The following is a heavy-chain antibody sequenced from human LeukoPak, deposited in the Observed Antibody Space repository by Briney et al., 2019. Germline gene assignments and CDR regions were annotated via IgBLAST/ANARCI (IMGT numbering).Heavy chain of an antibody. Sequence: RGESLKISCKGSGYSFTSYWIGWVRQMPGKGLEWMGLIYPGDSDTRYSPSFQGQVTMSADKSISTAYLQWSSLKASDTAMYYCARHLPYYYDSSGWDYWGQGTLVTVSS. CDR3: ARHLPYYYDSSGWDY. CDR2: IYPGDSDT. D-gene: IGHD3-22*01. J-gene: IGHJ4*02. V-gene: IGHV5-51*01. CDR1: GYSFTSYW.